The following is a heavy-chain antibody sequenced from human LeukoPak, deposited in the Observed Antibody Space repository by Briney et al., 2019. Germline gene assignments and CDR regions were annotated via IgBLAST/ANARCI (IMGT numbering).Heavy chain of an antibody. Sequence: SETLSPTCPGPGGPSSVYSWAWFRHPPGKGLEWIGEINHSGSTHYDPSLKRGVTISVDTSKNQLSLSLTSVTAADTAVYYCARSAAGTGGDFDYWGQGSLVTVSS. J-gene: IGHJ4*02. CDR1: GGPSSVYS. CDR3: ARSAAGTGGDFDY. V-gene: IGHV4-34*01. D-gene: IGHD6-13*01. CDR2: INHSGST.